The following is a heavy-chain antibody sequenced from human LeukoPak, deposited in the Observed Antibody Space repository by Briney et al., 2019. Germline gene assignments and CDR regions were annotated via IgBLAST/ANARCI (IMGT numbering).Heavy chain of an antibody. D-gene: IGHD6-19*01. CDR3: VRLDSSGWYYFDY. Sequence: GESLKISCKGSGYSFTTYWIGWVRQMPGKGLESMGIIYPGDSDTKYNPSFQGQVAISADKSISTAYLRWSSLKTSDTAMYYCVRLDSSGWYYFDYWGQETLVTVSS. V-gene: IGHV5-51*01. CDR1: GYSFTTYW. CDR2: IYPGDSDT. J-gene: IGHJ4*02.